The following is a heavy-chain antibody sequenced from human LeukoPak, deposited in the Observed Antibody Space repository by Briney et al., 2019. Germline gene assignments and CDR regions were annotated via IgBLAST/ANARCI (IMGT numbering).Heavy chain of an antibody. CDR1: GFTVSSNY. CDR2: IYSGGST. V-gene: IGHV3-66*01. D-gene: IGHD2-15*01. J-gene: IGHJ6*02. Sequence: GGSLRLSCAASGFTVSSNYMSWVRQAPGKGLEWVSVIYSGGSTYYADSVKGRFTISRDNSKNTLYLQMNSLRAEDTAVYYCPRDLYSDYYYGMDVWGQGTTVTVSS. CDR3: PRDLYSDYYYGMDV.